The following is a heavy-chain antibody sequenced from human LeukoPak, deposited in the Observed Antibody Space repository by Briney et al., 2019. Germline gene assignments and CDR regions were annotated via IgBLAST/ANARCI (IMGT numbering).Heavy chain of an antibody. D-gene: IGHD3-22*01. V-gene: IGHV4-59*12. CDR3: ARDSYYDSSGYQPFDY. CDR2: IFYSGST. J-gene: IGHJ4*02. Sequence: SETLSLTCTVSGGSISSYYWNWIRQPAGKALEWIGNIFYSGSTYYSPSLKSRVTISVYTSKNQFSLKLSSVTAADTAVYYCARDSYYDSSGYQPFDYWGQGTLVTVSS. CDR1: GGSISSYY.